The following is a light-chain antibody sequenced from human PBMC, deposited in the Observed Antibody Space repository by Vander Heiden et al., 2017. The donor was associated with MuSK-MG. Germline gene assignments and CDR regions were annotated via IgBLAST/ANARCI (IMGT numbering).Light chain of an antibody. Sequence: DIQVTQSPPSLSASIEDTITLTCRTSQSVNTYFNWYKQRPGKAPQLLIYAVSSLQTGVPSRFSGRGSGTDFTLTISGLQPEDVATYFGEQSYNIPWTFGAGTKVEV. CDR3: EQSYNIPWT. CDR1: QSVNTY. CDR2: AVS. J-gene: IGKJ1*01. V-gene: IGKV1-39*01.